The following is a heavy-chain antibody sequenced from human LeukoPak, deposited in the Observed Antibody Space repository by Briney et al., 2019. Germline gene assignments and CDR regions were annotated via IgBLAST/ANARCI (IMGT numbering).Heavy chain of an antibody. J-gene: IGHJ3*02. V-gene: IGHV4-59*01. CDR2: IYYSGST. CDR1: GGSISSYY. D-gene: IGHD1-26*01. CDR3: AREGGSYYDAFDI. Sequence: PSETLSLTCTVSGGSISSYYWSWIRQPPGKGLEWIGYIYYSGSTNYNPSLKSRVTISVDTSKNQFSLKLSSVTAADTAVYYCAREGGSYYDAFDIWGQGTMVTVSS.